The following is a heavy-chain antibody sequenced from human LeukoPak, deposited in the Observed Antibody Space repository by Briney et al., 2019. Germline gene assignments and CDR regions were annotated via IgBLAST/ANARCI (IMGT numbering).Heavy chain of an antibody. CDR1: GGTFISYA. CDR3: ARGEYDYVWGSYRYTGIDY. Sequence: SVKVSCKASGGTFISYAISWVRQAPGQGLEWMGGIIPIFCTANYAQKFQGRVTITEDKSTSTAYMELSSLRSEDTAVYYCARGEYDYVWGSYRYTGIDYWGQGTLVTVSS. D-gene: IGHD3-16*02. V-gene: IGHV1-69*06. CDR2: IIPIFCTA. J-gene: IGHJ4*02.